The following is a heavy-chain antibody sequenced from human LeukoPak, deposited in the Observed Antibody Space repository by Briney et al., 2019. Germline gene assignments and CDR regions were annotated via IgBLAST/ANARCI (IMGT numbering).Heavy chain of an antibody. J-gene: IGHJ1*01. D-gene: IGHD3-22*01. CDR3: ATPYYYDSSGYYYPAEYFQH. V-gene: IGHV4-39*01. CDR1: GGSISSSSYH. Sequence: SETLSLTCTVSGGSISSSSYHWGWIRQPPGKGLEWIGSIYYSGSTYYNPSLKSRVTISVDTSKNQFSLKLSSVTAADTAVYYCATPYYYDSSGYYYPAEYFQHWGQGTLVTVSS. CDR2: IYYSGST.